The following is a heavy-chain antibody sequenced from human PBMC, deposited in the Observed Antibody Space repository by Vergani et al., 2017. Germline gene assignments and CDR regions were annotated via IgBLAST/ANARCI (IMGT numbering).Heavy chain of an antibody. Sequence: QVQLQESGPGLVKPSQTLSLTCTVSGGSISSGGYYWSWIRQPAGKGLEWIGYIYYSGSTYYNPSLKSRVTISVDTSKNQFSLKLSSVTAADTAVYYCARVVGSIASCYRCRSLDYYYGMDVWGQGTTVTVSS. CDR3: ARVVGSIASCYRCRSLDYYYGMDV. D-gene: IGHD2-2*01. V-gene: IGHV4-30-4*07. CDR2: IYYSGST. J-gene: IGHJ6*02. CDR1: GGSISSGGYY.